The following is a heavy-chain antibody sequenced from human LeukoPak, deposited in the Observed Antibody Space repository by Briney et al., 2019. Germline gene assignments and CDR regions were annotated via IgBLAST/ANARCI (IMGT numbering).Heavy chain of an antibody. CDR1: GGTFSSYA. V-gene: IGHV1-69*13. Sequence: SVKVSCKASGGTFSSYAISWVREAPGQGLEWMGGIIPIFGTANYAQKFPGRVTITADESTSTAYMELSILRSEDTAVYYCAREAGHATTFDYWGQGTLVTVSS. CDR2: IIPIFGTA. D-gene: IGHD5-12*01. J-gene: IGHJ4*02. CDR3: AREAGHATTFDY.